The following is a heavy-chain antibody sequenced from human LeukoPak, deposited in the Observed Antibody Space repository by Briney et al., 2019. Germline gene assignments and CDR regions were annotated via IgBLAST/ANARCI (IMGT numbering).Heavy chain of an antibody. V-gene: IGHV3-23*01. CDR1: GFTFSNSA. Sequence: GGSLRLSCAASGFTFSNSAMSWVRQAPGKGLEWVSAITGSGGGTYYADSVKGRFTISRNNSKNTLDLQMNSLRAEDTAVYYCAKEAVEYFDYWGQGTLVTVSS. CDR3: AKEAVEYFDY. J-gene: IGHJ4*02. CDR2: ITGSGGGT.